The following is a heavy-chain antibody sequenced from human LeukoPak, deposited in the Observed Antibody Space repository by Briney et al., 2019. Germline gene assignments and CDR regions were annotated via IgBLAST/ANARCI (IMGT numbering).Heavy chain of an antibody. V-gene: IGHV4-59*08. CDR1: GGSITGHY. D-gene: IGHD6-19*01. CDR3: AKLGHSDGWYLGAFDI. J-gene: IGHJ3*02. Sequence: SETLSLTCTVSGGSITGHYWNWIRQTPGMRLEWIGYTSYSRTTIYNSYFKGRATMSIDTSKNQLYLNLTSVTASDTAVYYCAKLGHSDGWYLGAFDIWGQGTAVIVSS. CDR2: TSYSRTT.